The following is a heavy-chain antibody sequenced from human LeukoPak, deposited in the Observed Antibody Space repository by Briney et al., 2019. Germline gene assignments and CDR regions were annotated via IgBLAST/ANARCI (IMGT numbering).Heavy chain of an antibody. CDR3: ARHVVAVGFDY. V-gene: IGHV3-43D*03. J-gene: IGHJ4*02. CDR2: ISWYGGTT. D-gene: IGHD3-22*01. CDR1: GFTFDEYG. Sequence: GGSLRLSCAASGFTFDEYGMHWVRQAPGKGLEWVSFISWYGGTTYYADSVKGRFTISRDNSKNSLYLQMNSLRVEDTAVYYCARHVVAVGFDYWGQGTLVTVSS.